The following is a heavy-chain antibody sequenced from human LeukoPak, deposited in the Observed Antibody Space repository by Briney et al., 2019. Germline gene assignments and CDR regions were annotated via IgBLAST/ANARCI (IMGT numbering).Heavy chain of an antibody. Sequence: PGGSLRLSCAASGFTFSSYAMHWVRQAPGKGLEWVAVISYDGSNKYYADSVKGRFTISRDNTKNSLYLQMNSLRAEDTAVYYCARDYYGSGIPHGMDVWGQGTTVTVSS. J-gene: IGHJ6*02. CDR2: ISYDGSNK. D-gene: IGHD3-10*01. V-gene: IGHV3-30-3*01. CDR3: ARDYYGSGIPHGMDV. CDR1: GFTFSSYA.